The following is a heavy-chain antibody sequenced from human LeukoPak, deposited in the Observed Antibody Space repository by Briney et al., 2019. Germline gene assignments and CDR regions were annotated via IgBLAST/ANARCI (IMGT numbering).Heavy chain of an antibody. D-gene: IGHD6-6*01. CDR1: GFTFSSYW. J-gene: IGHJ4*02. V-gene: IGHV3-7*01. CDR3: ARGSEYTSSTNYYFDY. Sequence: GGFLRLSCAASGFTFSSYWMSWVRQAPGKGLEWAANIKQDGSEKHYVDSVKGRFTISRDNAKKSLFLHMNSLRVEDTAVYYCARGSEYTSSTNYYFDYWGQGTLVTVSS. CDR2: IKQDGSEK.